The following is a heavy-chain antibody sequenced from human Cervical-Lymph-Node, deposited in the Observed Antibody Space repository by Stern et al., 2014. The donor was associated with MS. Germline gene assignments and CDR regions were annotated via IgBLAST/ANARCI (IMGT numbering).Heavy chain of an antibody. CDR3: ARLGAVGGLDF. J-gene: IGHJ4*02. Sequence: QVTLRESGPALLRPTETLRLTCTLSGFSLSTTGMRVSWIRQPPGKALEGLARLDWDDAKFYHTFLETRVTISKDTSKNQVVLTMPNVDPVDTATYYCARLGAVGGLDFWGQGTLVAVSS. CDR2: LDWDDAK. D-gene: IGHD6-19*01. V-gene: IGHV2-70*04. CDR1: GFSLSTTGMR.